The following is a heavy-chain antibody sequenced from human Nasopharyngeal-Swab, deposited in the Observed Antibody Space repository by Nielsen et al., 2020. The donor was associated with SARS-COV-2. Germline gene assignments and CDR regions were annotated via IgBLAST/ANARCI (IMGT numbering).Heavy chain of an antibody. Sequence: PGKGLEWIGEINHSGSTNYNPSLKSRVTISVDTSKNQFSLKLSSVTAADTAVYYCARLGYGDSNWFDPWGQGTLVTVSS. CDR3: ARLGYGDSNWFDP. D-gene: IGHD4-17*01. J-gene: IGHJ5*02. CDR2: INHSGST. V-gene: IGHV4-34*01.